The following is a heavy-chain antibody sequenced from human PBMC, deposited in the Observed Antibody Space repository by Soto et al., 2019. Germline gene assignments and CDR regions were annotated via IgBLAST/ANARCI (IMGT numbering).Heavy chain of an antibody. D-gene: IGHD3-16*01. CDR3: ARMGDVPYYYYGMDV. Sequence: ASVKVSCKASGYTFTSYGISWVRQAPGQGLEWMGWINGYNGNTNHAQKLQGRVTMSTDTSTSTAYMELRSLRSDDSAVYYCARMGDVPYYYYGMDVWGQGTMVTVSS. CDR1: GYTFTSYG. J-gene: IGHJ6*02. CDR2: INGYNGNT. V-gene: IGHV1-18*01.